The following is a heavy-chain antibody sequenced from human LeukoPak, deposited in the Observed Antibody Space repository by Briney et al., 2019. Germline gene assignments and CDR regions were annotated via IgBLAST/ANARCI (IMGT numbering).Heavy chain of an antibody. Sequence: SETLSLTCAVCGGSFSGYYWSWIRQPPGKGLEWIGEINHSGSTNYNPSLKSRVTISVDTSKNQFSLKLSSVTAADTAVYYCARLYSTGPFDYWGQGTLVTVSS. D-gene: IGHD6-25*01. V-gene: IGHV4-34*01. CDR3: ARLYSTGPFDY. CDR2: INHSGST. J-gene: IGHJ4*02. CDR1: GGSFSGYY.